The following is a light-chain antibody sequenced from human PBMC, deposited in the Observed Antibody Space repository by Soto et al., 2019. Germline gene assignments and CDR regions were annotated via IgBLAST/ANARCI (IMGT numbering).Light chain of an antibody. J-gene: IGKJ3*01. CDR2: GAS. V-gene: IGKV1-27*01. Sequence: DIQMTQSTSSLSAYLGYRVTITCRASQGISNYLAWYQQKPGRLPKLLLFGASTLQSGVPARFSGSGSGTLFTLTINGLLPEDVATYYCQKYDRAPFTFGPGTKVDFK. CDR1: QGISNY. CDR3: QKYDRAPFT.